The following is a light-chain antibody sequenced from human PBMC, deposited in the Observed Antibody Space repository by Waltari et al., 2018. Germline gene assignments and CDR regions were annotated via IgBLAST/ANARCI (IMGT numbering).Light chain of an antibody. CDR1: EGVGTD. CDR3: QQSRQWPRRS. J-gene: IGKJ2*03. CDR2: YAN. V-gene: IGKV3D-11*03. Sequence: EIVMTQSPVTMSVSPGEGVTLSCTASEGVGTDVAWYRHKPGQPPRLLIYYANARATGVPARISGSGSGTDFALTISSLEPEDFALYYCQQSRQWPRRSFGQGTELES.